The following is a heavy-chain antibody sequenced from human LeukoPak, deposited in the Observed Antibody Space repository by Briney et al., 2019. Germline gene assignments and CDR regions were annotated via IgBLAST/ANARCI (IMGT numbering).Heavy chain of an antibody. D-gene: IGHD2/OR15-2a*01. CDR2: IYYSGST. CDR3: ARQYRDYYYYMDV. Sequence: PSETLSLTCTVSGYSISSGRYWSWIRPPPGKGLEWIGYIYYSGSTNYNPSLKSRVTISVDTSKNQFSLKLSSVTAADTAVYYCARQYRDYYYYMDVWGKGTTATVSS. V-gene: IGHV4-61*01. J-gene: IGHJ6*03. CDR1: GYSISSGRY.